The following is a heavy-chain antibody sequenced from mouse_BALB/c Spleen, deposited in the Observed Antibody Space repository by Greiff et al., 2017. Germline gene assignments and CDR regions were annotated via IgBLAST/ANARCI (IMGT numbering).Heavy chain of an antibody. CDR3: ASEGIKVRYFDV. CDR1: GYTFTSYW. V-gene: IGHV1-7*01. D-gene: IGHD2-14*01. CDR2: INPSTGYT. J-gene: IGHJ1*01. Sequence: VQLQQSGAELAKPGASVKMSCKASGYTFTSYWMHWVKQRPGQGLEWIGYINPSTGYTEYNQKFKDKATLTADKSSSTAYMQLSSLTSEDSAVYYCASEGIKVRYFDVWGAGTTVTVSS.